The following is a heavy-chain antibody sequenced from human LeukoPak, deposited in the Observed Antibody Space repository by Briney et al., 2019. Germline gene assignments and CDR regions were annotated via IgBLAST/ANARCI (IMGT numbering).Heavy chain of an antibody. CDR3: ARLGADNWNDEYNWFDS. V-gene: IGHV4-34*01. CDR2: INHSGST. J-gene: IGHJ5*01. D-gene: IGHD1-1*01. Sequence: SETLSLACAVYGGSFSGYYWSWIRQPPGKGLEWIGEINHSGSTNYNPSLKSRVTISVDTSKNQFSLKLSSVTAADTAVYYCARLGADNWNDEYNWFDSWGQGTLVTVSS. CDR1: GGSFSGYY.